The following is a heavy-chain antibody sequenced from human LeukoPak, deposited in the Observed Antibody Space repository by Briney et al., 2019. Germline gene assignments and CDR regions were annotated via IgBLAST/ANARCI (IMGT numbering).Heavy chain of an antibody. V-gene: IGHV4-39*01. CDR3: ARHTYDSSGYGLDYFDY. CDR1: GGSISSSSYY. CDR2: IYYSGST. Sequence: PSETLSLTRTVSGGSISSSSYYWGWIRQPPGKGLEWIGSIYYSGSTYYNPSLKSRVTISVDTSKNQFSLKLSSVTAADTAVYYCARHTYDSSGYGLDYFDYWGQGTLVTVSS. D-gene: IGHD3-22*01. J-gene: IGHJ4*02.